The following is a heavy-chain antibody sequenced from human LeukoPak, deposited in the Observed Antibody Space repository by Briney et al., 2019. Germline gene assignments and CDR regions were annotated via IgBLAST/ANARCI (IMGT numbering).Heavy chain of an antibody. D-gene: IGHD6-19*01. Sequence: GGSLRLSCAASGFTVSSNYMSWVRQAPGKGLEWVSVIYSGGSTYYADSVKGRFTISRDNSKNTLYLQMNSLRAEDTAVYYCARDGPVAGTGGFDYWGQGTLVTVSS. CDR3: ARDGPVAGTGGFDY. CDR2: IYSGGST. CDR1: GFTVSSNY. J-gene: IGHJ4*02. V-gene: IGHV3-53*01.